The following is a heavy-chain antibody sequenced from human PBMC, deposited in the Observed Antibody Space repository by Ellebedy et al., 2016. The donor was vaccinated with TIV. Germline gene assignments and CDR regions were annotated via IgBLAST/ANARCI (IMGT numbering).Heavy chain of an antibody. D-gene: IGHD5-24*01. CDR2: ISYDGSNK. CDR3: ARETTLRDGYNSPYFDY. CDR1: GFTFSSYG. Sequence: GGSLRLXXAASGFTFSSYGMHWVRQAPGKGLEWVAVISYDGSNKYYADSVKGRFTISRDNSKNTLYLQMNSLRAEDTAVYYCARETTLRDGYNSPYFDYWGQGTLVTVSS. J-gene: IGHJ4*02. V-gene: IGHV3-30*03.